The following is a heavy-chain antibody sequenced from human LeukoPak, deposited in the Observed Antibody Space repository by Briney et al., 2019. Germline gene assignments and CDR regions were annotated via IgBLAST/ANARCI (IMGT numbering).Heavy chain of an antibody. Sequence: GGSLRLSCAASGFTFSSYAMSWVRQAPGKGLEWVSHIGHSGGSIYYADSVKGRFTISRDNSKNTLYLQMNSLRAEDTAVYYCANWDGSYSSGWYDYWGQGTLVTVSS. D-gene: IGHD6-19*01. CDR2: IGHSGGSI. CDR3: ANWDGSYSSGWYDY. V-gene: IGHV3-23*01. J-gene: IGHJ4*02. CDR1: GFTFSSYA.